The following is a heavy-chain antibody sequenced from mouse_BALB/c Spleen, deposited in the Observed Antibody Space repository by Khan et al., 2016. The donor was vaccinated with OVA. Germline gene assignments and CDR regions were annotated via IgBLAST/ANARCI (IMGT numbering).Heavy chain of an antibody. CDR1: GFTFSRFG. V-gene: IGHV5-17*02. CDR2: ISSGSSTI. Sequence: EVQLVETGGGLVQPGGSRKLSCAASGFTFSRFGMHWVRQAPEKGLEWVAYISSGSSTIYYADTVKGRFTISRDNPKNTLFLQMTSLRSEDTAMYYCARDSNFDYWGQGTTLTASS. J-gene: IGHJ2*01. CDR3: ARDSNFDY.